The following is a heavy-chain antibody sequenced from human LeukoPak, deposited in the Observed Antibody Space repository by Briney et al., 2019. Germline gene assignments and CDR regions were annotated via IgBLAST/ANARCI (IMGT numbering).Heavy chain of an antibody. CDR3: ARDRSIVGAKWFDY. CDR1: GFTFSSYS. CDR2: ISSSSSYI. J-gene: IGHJ4*02. V-gene: IGHV3-21*01. D-gene: IGHD1-26*01. Sequence: GGSLRLSCAASGFTFSSYSMNWVRQAPGKGREWVSSISSSSSYIYYADSVKGRFTISRDNAKNSLYLQMNSLRAEDTAVYYCARDRSIVGAKWFDYWGQGTLVTVSS.